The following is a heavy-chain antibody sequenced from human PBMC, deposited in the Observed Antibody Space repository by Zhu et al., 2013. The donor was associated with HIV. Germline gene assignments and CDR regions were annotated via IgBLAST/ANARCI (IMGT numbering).Heavy chain of an antibody. CDR2: INPNTGGS. D-gene: IGHD3-22*01. V-gene: IGHV1-2*02. Sequence: VQLVQSGAEVKEPGASVKVSCKASGYTFTGYYLHWVRLAPGQGLEWMGCINPNTGGSNYARKFQGRVTMTRDTSISTAYMELSRLRSDDTAVYYCARVDYYDSSGYPDYYGMDVWGQGTTVTVSS. CDR1: GYTFTGYY. CDR3: ARVDYYDSSGYPDYYGMDV. J-gene: IGHJ6*02.